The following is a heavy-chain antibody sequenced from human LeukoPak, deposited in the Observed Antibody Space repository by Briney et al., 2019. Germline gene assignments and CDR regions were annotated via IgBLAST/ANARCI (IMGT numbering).Heavy chain of an antibody. CDR2: INHSGST. V-gene: IGHV4-34*01. J-gene: IGHJ4*02. Sequence: WETLSLTCAVYGGSFSGYYWSWIRQPPGKGLEWIGEINHSGSTNYNPSLKSRVTISVDTSKNQFSLKLSSVTAADTAVYYCARTLRYFDWLPAGETDYWGQGTLVTVSS. CDR3: ARTLRYFDWLPAGETDY. CDR1: GGSFSGYY. D-gene: IGHD3-9*01.